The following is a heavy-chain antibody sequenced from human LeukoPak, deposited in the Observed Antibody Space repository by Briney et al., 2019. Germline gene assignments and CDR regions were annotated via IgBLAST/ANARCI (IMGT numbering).Heavy chain of an antibody. J-gene: IGHJ4*02. D-gene: IGHD3-10*01. Sequence: GGSLRLSCAASGLTFSSYAMSWVRQAPGKGLEWVSTISGSGGSTYYADSVKGRFTISRDNSKNTLYLQMNSLRAEDTAVYYCAKRADYGSGPPYYFDYWGQGTLVTVSS. CDR1: GLTFSSYA. CDR3: AKRADYGSGPPYYFDY. V-gene: IGHV3-23*01. CDR2: ISGSGGST.